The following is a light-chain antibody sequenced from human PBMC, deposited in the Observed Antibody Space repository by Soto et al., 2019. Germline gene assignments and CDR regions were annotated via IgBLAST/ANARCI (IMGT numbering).Light chain of an antibody. CDR2: DVS. CDR1: QSISNW. J-gene: IGKJ1*01. Sequence: DIQMTQSPSTLSASVGDRVTITCRASQSISNWLAWYQQKPGKAPKLLISDVSNLESGVPSRFSGSGSGTEFTLTISSLQPDDFSTYYCQQYHSYWTFGQGTKVDIK. V-gene: IGKV1-5*01. CDR3: QQYHSYWT.